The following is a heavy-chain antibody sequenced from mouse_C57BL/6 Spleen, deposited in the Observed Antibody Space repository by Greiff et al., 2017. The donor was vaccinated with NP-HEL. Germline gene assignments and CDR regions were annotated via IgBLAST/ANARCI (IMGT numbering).Heavy chain of an antibody. CDR2: ILPGSGST. CDR3: ARKGYYYGSSPYWYFDV. D-gene: IGHD1-1*01. CDR1: GYTFTGYW. J-gene: IGHJ1*03. V-gene: IGHV1-9*01. Sequence: QVQLQQSGAELMKPGASVKLSCKATGYTFTGYWIEWVKQRPGHGLEWIGEILPGSGSTNYNEKFKGKATFTADTSSNTAYMQLSSLTTEDSAIDYCARKGYYYGSSPYWYFDVWGTGTTVTVSS.